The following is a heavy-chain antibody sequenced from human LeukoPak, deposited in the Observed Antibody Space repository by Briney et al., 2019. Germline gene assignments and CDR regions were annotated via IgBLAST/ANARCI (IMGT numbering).Heavy chain of an antibody. CDR2: IYYSGST. CDR1: GGSIRSYY. D-gene: IGHD5-12*01. J-gene: IGHJ5*02. CDR3: ARARDSGYDLNWFDP. V-gene: IGHV4-59*01. Sequence: PSETLSLTCTVSGGSIRSYYWSWIRHPPGKGREGIGYIYYSGSTNYNPSLKSRVTISVDTSKNQFSLKLSSVTAADTAVYYCARARDSGYDLNWFDPWGQGTLVTVPS.